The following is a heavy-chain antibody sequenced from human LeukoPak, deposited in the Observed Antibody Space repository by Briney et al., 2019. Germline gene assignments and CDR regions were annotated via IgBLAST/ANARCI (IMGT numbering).Heavy chain of an antibody. CDR1: GYIFTSYW. CDR2: MYPGDSDT. V-gene: IGHV5-51*01. J-gene: IGHJ4*02. Sequence: PGESLKISCKGSGYIFTSYWIGWVRQMPGKGLEWMGIMYPGDSDTRYSPSFQGQVTISADKSTSTAYLQWSSLKASDTAMYYCGRGGYYSGGIFYYYFDYWGQGTLVTVSS. CDR3: GRGGYYSGGIFYYYFDY. D-gene: IGHD2-15*01.